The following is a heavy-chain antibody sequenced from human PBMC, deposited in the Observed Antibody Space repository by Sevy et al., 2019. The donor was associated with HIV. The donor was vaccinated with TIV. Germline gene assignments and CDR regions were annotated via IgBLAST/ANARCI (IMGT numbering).Heavy chain of an antibody. D-gene: IGHD3-22*01. J-gene: IGHJ1*01. CDR1: GYTFTSYG. CDR2: ISAYNGNT. V-gene: IGHV1-18*01. CDR3: AGDAFSSSGYYYHAEYFQH. Sequence: ASVKVSCKASGYTFTSYGTSWVRQAPGQGLEGMGWISAYNGNTNYAQKLQGRVTMTTDTSTSTAYMELRSRRSDDTALYYWAGDAFSSSGYYYHAEYFQHWGQGTLVTVSS.